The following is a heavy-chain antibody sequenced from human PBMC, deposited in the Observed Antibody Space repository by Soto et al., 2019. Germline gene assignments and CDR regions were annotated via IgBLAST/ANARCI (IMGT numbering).Heavy chain of an antibody. CDR1: GYSISSSNR. Sequence: SETLSLTCAVSGYSISSSNRWGWLRQPAGKGLEWIGYIYYSGTTYYNPSLKSRVTMSVDTSKNQFSLKLTSVTAVDTAVYYCARGSGNYYYYGLDVWGQGTTVT. J-gene: IGHJ6*02. CDR3: ARGSGNYYYYGLDV. CDR2: IYYSGTT. D-gene: IGHD1-26*01. V-gene: IGHV4-28*03.